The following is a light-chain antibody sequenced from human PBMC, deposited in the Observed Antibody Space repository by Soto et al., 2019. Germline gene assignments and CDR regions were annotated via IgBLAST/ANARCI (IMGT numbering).Light chain of an antibody. CDR1: QSVSSY. J-gene: IGKJ5*01. Sequence: ETVXTXXXXXPXXCPXEXXXLXCMASQSVSSYLAWYQQKPGQAPRLLIYDASNRATGIPARFSGSGSGTDFTLTISRLEPEDFAVYFCQQYSDLPMTFGQGTRLEIK. CDR3: QQYSDLPMT. CDR2: DAS. V-gene: IGKV3-11*01.